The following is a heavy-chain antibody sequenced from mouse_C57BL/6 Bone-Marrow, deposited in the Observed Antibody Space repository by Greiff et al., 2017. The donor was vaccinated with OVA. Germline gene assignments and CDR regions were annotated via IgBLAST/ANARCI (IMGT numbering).Heavy chain of an antibody. V-gene: IGHV1-26*01. D-gene: IGHD1-1*01. J-gene: IGHJ3*01. CDR2: INPNNGGT. CDR3: ARGGTTVE. CDR1: GYTFTDYY. Sequence: EVQLQQSGPELVKPGASVKISCKASGYTFTDYYMNWVKQSHGKSLEWIGDINPNNGGTSYNQKFKGKATLTVDKSSSTAYMELRSLTSEDSAVYYCARGGTTVERGQGTLVTVSA.